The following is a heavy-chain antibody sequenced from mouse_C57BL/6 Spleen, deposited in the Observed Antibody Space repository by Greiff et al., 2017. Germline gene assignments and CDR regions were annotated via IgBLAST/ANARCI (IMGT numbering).Heavy chain of an antibody. Sequence: VQLQQSGAELVKPGASVKMSCKASGYTFTSYWITWVKQRPGQGLEWIGDIYPGSGSTNYNEKFKSKATLTVDTSSSTAYMQLSSLTSEDSAVYYCARENTTVVATPFDYWGQGTTLTVSS. J-gene: IGHJ2*01. CDR3: ARENTTVVATPFDY. CDR2: IYPGSGST. D-gene: IGHD1-1*01. V-gene: IGHV1-55*01. CDR1: GYTFTSYW.